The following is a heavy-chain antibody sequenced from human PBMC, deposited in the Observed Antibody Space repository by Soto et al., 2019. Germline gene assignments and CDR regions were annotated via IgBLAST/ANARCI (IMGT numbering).Heavy chain of an antibody. Sequence: PGGSLRLSCAASGFRFEDYAMHWVRQAPGKGLQWVSGISWNDGRIDYADSVKGRFTISRDNARKSPYLQMNSLRIEDTAFYYCAKSRSYINGPDYWGQGTLVTVSS. CDR3: AKSRSYINGPDY. V-gene: IGHV3-9*01. CDR1: GFRFEDYA. CDR2: ISWNDGRI. D-gene: IGHD2-8*01. J-gene: IGHJ4*02.